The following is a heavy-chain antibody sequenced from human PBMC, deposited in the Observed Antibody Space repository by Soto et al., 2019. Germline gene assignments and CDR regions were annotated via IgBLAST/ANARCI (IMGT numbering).Heavy chain of an antibody. D-gene: IGHD2-2*01. J-gene: IGHJ6*02. CDR1: GYSFTSYG. V-gene: IGHV1-18*01. CDR3: ARDLTIVPATHPRLENYGMDV. Sequence: QVQLVQSAAEVKKPGASVKVSCKASGYSFTSYGISWVRRAPGQGLEWMGWVSPYNGHTQFAQRFQGRVTMTTDTSTKTAYMEQRNLRSDDTAHYYCARDLTIVPATHPRLENYGMDVWGQGTTVIVSS. CDR2: VSPYNGHT.